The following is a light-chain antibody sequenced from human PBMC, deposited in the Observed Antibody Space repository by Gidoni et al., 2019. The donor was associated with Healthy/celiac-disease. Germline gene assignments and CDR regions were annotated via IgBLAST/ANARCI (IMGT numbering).Light chain of an antibody. CDR1: QSISSY. CDR2: AAS. Sequence: DIQMTQSPSSLSASVGDRVTITCRASQSISSYLNWYQQKPGKAPKLLIYAASSLQSGVPSMFSGSGSGTDFTLTISSLQPEDFATYYCQQSYSTPPGTFGQGTKVEIK. CDR3: QQSYSTPPGT. V-gene: IGKV1-39*01. J-gene: IGKJ1*01.